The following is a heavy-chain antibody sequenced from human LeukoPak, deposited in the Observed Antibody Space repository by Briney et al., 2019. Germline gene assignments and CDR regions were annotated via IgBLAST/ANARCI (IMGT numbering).Heavy chain of an antibody. D-gene: IGHD3-10*01. V-gene: IGHV4-59*01. Sequence: SETLSLTCTVSGGSISSYYWSWIRQPPGKGLEWIGYIYYSGSTNYNPSLKSRVTISVDTPKNQFSLKLSSVTAADTAVYYCARNLPVGFGELFGYYYYYGMDVWGQGTTVTVSS. J-gene: IGHJ6*02. CDR1: GGSISSYY. CDR2: IYYSGST. CDR3: ARNLPVGFGELFGYYYYYGMDV.